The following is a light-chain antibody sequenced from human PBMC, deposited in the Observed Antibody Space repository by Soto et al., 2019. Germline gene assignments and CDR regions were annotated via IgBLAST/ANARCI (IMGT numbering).Light chain of an antibody. CDR1: QDISNY. J-gene: IGKJ3*01. Sequence: DIQMTQSPSSLSASVGDRVTITCQASQDISNYLSWYQQKPGKAPKLLIYDASNLEAGVPSRFGGSGSGTDFTFTISSLHPEDVATYYCQQHDDLPFTFGPGTKVDFK. CDR3: QQHDDLPFT. V-gene: IGKV1-33*01. CDR2: DAS.